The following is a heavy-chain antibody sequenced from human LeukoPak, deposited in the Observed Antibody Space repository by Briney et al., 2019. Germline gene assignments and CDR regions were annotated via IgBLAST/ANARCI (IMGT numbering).Heavy chain of an antibody. CDR1: GFTFSSYA. Sequence: PGGSLRLSCAASGFTFSSYAMSWVRQAPWKGLEWVSAISGSGGSTYYADSVKGRFTISRDNSKNTLYLQMNSLRAEDTAVYYCAKDVRCSSTSCLFDYWGQGTLVTVSS. CDR2: ISGSGGST. D-gene: IGHD2-2*01. V-gene: IGHV3-23*01. CDR3: AKDVRCSSTSCLFDY. J-gene: IGHJ4*02.